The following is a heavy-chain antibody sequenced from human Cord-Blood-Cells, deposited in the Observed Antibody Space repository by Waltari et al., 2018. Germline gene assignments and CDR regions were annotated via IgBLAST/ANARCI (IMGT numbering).Heavy chain of an antibody. CDR3: AINYGSGSYLTAFDY. V-gene: IGHV1-24*01. CDR1: GYPLPELS. D-gene: IGHD3-10*01. Sequence: QVQLLQPGAEGKKPGASVKVSCKVSGYPLPELSMHWVRQATGKGLEWLGGFDPEDGETIYAQKFQGRVTMTEDTSTDTAYMELSILRSEDTAVYYCAINYGSGSYLTAFDYWGQGTLVTVSS. CDR2: FDPEDGET. J-gene: IGHJ4*02.